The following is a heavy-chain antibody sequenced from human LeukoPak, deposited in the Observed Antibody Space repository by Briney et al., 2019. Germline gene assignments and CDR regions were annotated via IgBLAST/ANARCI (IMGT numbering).Heavy chain of an antibody. J-gene: IGHJ4*02. CDR3: ARDPAAQDGGY. V-gene: IGHV1-69*04. CDR2: IIPILGIA. D-gene: IGHD6-25*01. Sequence: SVKVSCKASGGTFSSYAISWVRQAPGQGLEWMGRIIPILGIANYAQKFQGRVTITADKSTSTAYMELSSLRSEDTAVYCCARDPAAQDGGYWGQGTLVTVSS. CDR1: GGTFSSYA.